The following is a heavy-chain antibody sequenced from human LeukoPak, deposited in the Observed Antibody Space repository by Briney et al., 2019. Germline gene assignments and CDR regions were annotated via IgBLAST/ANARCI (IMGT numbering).Heavy chain of an antibody. CDR3: ARGAHTYYYDSSGPFDY. CDR1: GFTFSDYY. D-gene: IGHD3-22*01. V-gene: IGHV3-11*01. CDR2: ISSSGSTI. J-gene: IGHJ4*02. Sequence: GSLRLSCAASGFTFSDYYMSWIRQAPGKGLEWVSYISSSGSTIYYADSVKGRFTISRDNAKNSLYLQMNSLRAEDTAVYYCARGAHTYYYDSSGPFDYWGQGTPVTVSS.